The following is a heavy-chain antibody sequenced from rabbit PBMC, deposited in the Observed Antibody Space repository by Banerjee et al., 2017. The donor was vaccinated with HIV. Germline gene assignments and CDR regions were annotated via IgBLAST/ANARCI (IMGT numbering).Heavy chain of an antibody. CDR1: GFSFSNKYV. V-gene: IGHV1S45*01. Sequence: QEQLEESGGGLVQPEGSLTLTCTASGFSFSNKYVMCWVRQAPGKGLEWIACINTNSGNTVYASWAKGRFTISRTSSTTVTLQMTSLTAADTATYFCARDRDGDAGYGSLALWGPGTLVTVS. CDR2: INTNSGNT. D-gene: IGHD7-1*01. J-gene: IGHJ6*01. CDR3: ARDRDGDAGYGSLAL.